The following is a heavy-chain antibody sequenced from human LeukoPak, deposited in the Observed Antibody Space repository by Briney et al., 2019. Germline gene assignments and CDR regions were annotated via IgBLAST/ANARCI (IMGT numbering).Heavy chain of an antibody. V-gene: IGHV4-59*01. CDR3: ARRTTYFGWRPSESPSCFDY. Sequence: PSETLSLTCTVSGGSISRYYWSWIRQPPGKGLEWIGYKDYSGSTNYNRSLKSRVTISVDTSKNQFSLKLSSVTAADTAVYYCARRTTYFGWRPSESPSCFDYWGQGTLVTVSS. D-gene: IGHD3-9*01. J-gene: IGHJ4*02. CDR2: KDYSGST. CDR1: GGSISRYY.